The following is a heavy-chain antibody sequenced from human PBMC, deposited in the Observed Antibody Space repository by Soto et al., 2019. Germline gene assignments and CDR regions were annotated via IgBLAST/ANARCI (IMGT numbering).Heavy chain of an antibody. D-gene: IGHD2-15*01. CDR1: GFTFSSYA. CDR3: AKHWGLGYCSGGSCHYYYYMDV. J-gene: IGHJ6*03. Sequence: EVQLLESGGGLVQPGGSLRLSCAASGFTFSSYAMSWVRQAPGKGLEWVSAISGSGGSTYYADSVKGRFTISRDNSKNTLYLQMNSLRAEDTAVYYCAKHWGLGYCSGGSCHYYYYMDVWGKGTTVTVSS. CDR2: ISGSGGST. V-gene: IGHV3-23*01.